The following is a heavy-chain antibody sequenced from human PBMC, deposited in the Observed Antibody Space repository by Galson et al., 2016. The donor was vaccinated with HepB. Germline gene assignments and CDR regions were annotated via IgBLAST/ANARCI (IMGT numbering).Heavy chain of an antibody. D-gene: IGHD3-10*01. CDR1: GFAFSGYA. CDR2: ISASGGET. Sequence: SLRLSCAASGFAFSGYAMTWVRQAPGKGLEWVSAISASGGETFYGDPARGRFSISRDNYRNTLYLDMNSMRLEDTAIYYCAKELRFGESAIDYWGQGILVTVSS. V-gene: IGHV3-23*01. J-gene: IGHJ4*02. CDR3: AKELRFGESAIDY.